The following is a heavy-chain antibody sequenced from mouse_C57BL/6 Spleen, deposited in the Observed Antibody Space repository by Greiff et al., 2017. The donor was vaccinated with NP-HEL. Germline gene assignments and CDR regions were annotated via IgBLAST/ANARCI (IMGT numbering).Heavy chain of an antibody. CDR2: ISYDGSN. J-gene: IGHJ3*01. CDR3: AREGLTGTWFAY. Sequence: EVKVEESAPGLVKPSQSLSLTCSVTGYSITSGYYWNWIRQFPGNKLEWMGYISYDGSNNYNPSLKNRISITRDTSKNQFFLKLNSVTTEDTATYYCAREGLTGTWFAYWGQGTLVTVSA. D-gene: IGHD4-1*01. V-gene: IGHV3-6*01. CDR1: GYSITSGYY.